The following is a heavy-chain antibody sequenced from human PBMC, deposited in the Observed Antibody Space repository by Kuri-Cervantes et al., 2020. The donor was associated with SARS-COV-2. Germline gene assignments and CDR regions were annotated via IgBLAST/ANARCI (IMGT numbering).Heavy chain of an antibody. CDR1: GGTLNTYS. J-gene: IGHJ4*02. Sequence: SVKVSCKASGGTLNTYSFSWVRQAPGQGLEWMGGIMPIFGTADYAQKLQGRVTMTTDTSTSTAYMELRSLRSDDTAVYYCVRDMDLGIHFPVVTPSVRGEFDYWGQGTLVTVSS. V-gene: IGHV1-69*05. CDR2: IMPIFGTA. D-gene: IGHD4-23*01. CDR3: VRDMDLGIHFPVVTPSVRGEFDY.